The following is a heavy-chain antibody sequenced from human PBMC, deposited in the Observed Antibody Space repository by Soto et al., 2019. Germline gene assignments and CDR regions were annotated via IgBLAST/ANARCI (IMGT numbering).Heavy chain of an antibody. CDR3: ASAYSSSSCDY. J-gene: IGHJ4*02. CDR1: GFTFSSYW. V-gene: IGHV3-74*01. CDR2: INSDGSST. Sequence: LRLCCAASGFTFSSYWMHWVRQAPGKGLVWVSRINSDGSSTSYADPVKGRFTISRDNAKNTLYLQMNSLRAEDTAVYYCASAYSSSSCDYWGQGXLVTVSS. D-gene: IGHD6-6*01.